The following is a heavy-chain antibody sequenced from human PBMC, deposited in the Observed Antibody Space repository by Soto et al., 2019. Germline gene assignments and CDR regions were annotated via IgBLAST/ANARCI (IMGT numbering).Heavy chain of an antibody. CDR1: GFTFSSYG. Sequence: QVQLVESGGGVVQPGRSLRLSCAASGFTFSSYGMHWVRQAPGKGLEWVAVIWYDGSNKYYADSVKGRFTISRDNSKNTLYLQMNSLRAEVTAVYYCARDSVAYCGGDCYSSYYYYGMDVWGQGTTVTVSS. CDR2: IWYDGSNK. V-gene: IGHV3-33*01. CDR3: ARDSVAYCGGDCYSSYYYYGMDV. D-gene: IGHD2-21*02. J-gene: IGHJ6*02.